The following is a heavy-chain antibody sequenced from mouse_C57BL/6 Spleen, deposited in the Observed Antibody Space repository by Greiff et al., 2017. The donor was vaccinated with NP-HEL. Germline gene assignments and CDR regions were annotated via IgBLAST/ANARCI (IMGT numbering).Heavy chain of an antibody. D-gene: IGHD1-1*01. CDR1: GYAFSSSW. CDR2: IYPGDGDT. J-gene: IGHJ2*01. Sequence: QVQLQQSGPELVKPGASVKISCKASGYAFSSSWMNWVKQRPGKGLEWIGRIYPGDGDTNYNGKFKGKATLTADKSSSTAYMQLSSLTSEDSAVYVCALNYYGSSNYFDYWGQGTTLTGSS. V-gene: IGHV1-82*01. CDR3: ALNYYGSSNYFDY.